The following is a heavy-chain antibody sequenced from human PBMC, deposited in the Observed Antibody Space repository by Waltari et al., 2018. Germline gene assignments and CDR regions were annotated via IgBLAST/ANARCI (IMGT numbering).Heavy chain of an antibody. V-gene: IGHV4-39*07. Sequence: QVQLQESGPGLVKPSETPSLTCTVSGGAIRNGNYYWGWIRQPPGKGLEWIGSIFYSGTAHYNPSLKRRVTMSVDTSNNQFSLRLRSLTAADTAVYYCARGPFYGWELSGASNIWGQGIMVLVSS. CDR1: GGAIRNGNYY. D-gene: IGHD1-26*01. CDR3: ARGPFYGWELSGASNI. CDR2: IFYSGTA. J-gene: IGHJ3*02.